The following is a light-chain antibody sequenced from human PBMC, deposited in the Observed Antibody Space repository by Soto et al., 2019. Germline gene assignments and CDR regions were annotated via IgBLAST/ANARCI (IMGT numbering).Light chain of an antibody. Sequence: EERATLSCRASQSISDTLAWYQQKAGQXPXLXXXGXSTRATGIPARFSGSGSGTEFTLTISSLQSEDFAVYYCQQYNNWPPAFGGGTKV. J-gene: IGKJ4*01. V-gene: IGKV3-15*01. CDR3: QQYNNWPPA. CDR2: GXS. CDR1: QSISDT.